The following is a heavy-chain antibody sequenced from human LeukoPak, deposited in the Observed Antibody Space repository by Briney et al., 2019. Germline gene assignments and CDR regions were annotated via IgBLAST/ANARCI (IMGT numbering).Heavy chain of an antibody. V-gene: IGHV5-51*01. Sequence: GASLKISCKGSGYSFTSYWIGWVRQMPGKGREWMGIIYPGDSDARYSPPFQGQVTISADKSISTAYLQWSSLKASDTAMYYCARVPYSSGYYYDWYIDLWGRGTLVTVSS. CDR3: ARVPYSSGYYYDWYIDL. J-gene: IGHJ2*01. CDR1: GYSFTSYW. D-gene: IGHD3-22*01. CDR2: IYPGDSDA.